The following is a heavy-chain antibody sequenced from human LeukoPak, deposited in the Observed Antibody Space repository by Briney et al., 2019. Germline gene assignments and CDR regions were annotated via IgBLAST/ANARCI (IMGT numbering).Heavy chain of an antibody. J-gene: IGHJ3*02. CDR3: ARYLVVTDAFDI. Sequence: QPGGSLRLSCAASGFTVSSNYMSWVRQAPGKGLEWVSVIYSGGSTFYADSVKGRFTISRDNSKNTLYLQMNSLRAEDTAVYYCARYLVVTDAFDIWGQGTMVTVSS. D-gene: IGHD2-21*02. V-gene: IGHV3-66*02. CDR2: IYSGGST. CDR1: GFTVSSNY.